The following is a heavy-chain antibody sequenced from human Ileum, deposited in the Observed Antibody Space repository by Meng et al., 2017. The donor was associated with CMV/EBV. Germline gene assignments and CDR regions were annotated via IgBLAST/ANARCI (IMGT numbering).Heavy chain of an antibody. D-gene: IGHD2-2*01. CDR1: GDSIISGRHF. Sequence: QVPRPGSGPGPVKPSETRSPSCSVSGDSIISGRHFWGWIRQAPGKGLEWIATVHYTETTHYNPSLRNRITISVDTAKNQISLKVSSLTAADTAIYYCAADISTAWFYYWGQGSLVTVSS. CDR2: VHYTETT. CDR3: AADISTAWFYY. V-gene: IGHV4-39*07. J-gene: IGHJ4*02.